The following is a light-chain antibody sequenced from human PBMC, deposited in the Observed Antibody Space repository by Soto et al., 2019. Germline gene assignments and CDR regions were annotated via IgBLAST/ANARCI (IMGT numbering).Light chain of an antibody. CDR1: QSLRYSDGKTY. Sequence: DIVMTQTPLSLSVAPGQPASISYKSSQSLRYSDGKTYLYWYMQKPGQPPQLLISEVSNRFSGVPDRLSGSGSETDFTLKLSRVEAEDVGVYYCMQSLQLPLTFGGGTKVEIK. CDR3: MQSLQLPLT. CDR2: EVS. V-gene: IGKV2D-29*01. J-gene: IGKJ4*01.